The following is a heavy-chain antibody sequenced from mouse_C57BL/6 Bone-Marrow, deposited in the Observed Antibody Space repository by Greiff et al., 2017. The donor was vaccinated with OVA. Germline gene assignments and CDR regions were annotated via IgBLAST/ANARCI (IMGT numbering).Heavy chain of an antibody. J-gene: IGHJ2*01. Sequence: VQLQESGAELARPGASVKLSCKASGYTFTSYGISWVKQRTGQGLEWIGEIYPRSGNTYYNEKFKGKAKLTADKSSSTAYMELRSLTSEDSAVYFCASEGTTVVAVDYWGQGTTLTVSS. CDR3: ASEGTTVVAVDY. CDR1: GYTFTSYG. CDR2: IYPRSGNT. D-gene: IGHD1-1*01. V-gene: IGHV1-81*01.